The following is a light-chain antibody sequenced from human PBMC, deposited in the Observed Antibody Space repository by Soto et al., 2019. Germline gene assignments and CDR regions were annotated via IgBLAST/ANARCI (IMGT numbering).Light chain of an antibody. CDR2: DAS. J-gene: IGKJ2*01. V-gene: IGKV1-5*01. Sequence: DIQMTQSPSTLSASVGDRVTITCRASQSISSWLAWYQQKPGKAPKLLIYDASSLESGVPSRFSGSGSGKEFPLTISSLQPDDFATYYCQQYNSYPYTFGQGTKLEIK. CDR3: QQYNSYPYT. CDR1: QSISSW.